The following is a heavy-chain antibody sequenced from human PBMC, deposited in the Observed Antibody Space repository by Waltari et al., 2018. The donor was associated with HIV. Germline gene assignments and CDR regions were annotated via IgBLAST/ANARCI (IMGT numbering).Heavy chain of an antibody. J-gene: IGHJ1*01. D-gene: IGHD2-21*02. CDR3: ARAYCGGDCYSEYFQH. CDR2: IYYSGGT. Sequence: QLQLQESGPGLVKPSETLSLTCTVSGGSISSSSYYWGWIRQPPGKGLEWIGSIYYSGGTYYNPSRKSRVTISVDTSKNQFSLKLSSVTAADTAVYYCARAYCGGDCYSEYFQHWGQGTLVTVSS. V-gene: IGHV4-39*01. CDR1: GGSISSSSYY.